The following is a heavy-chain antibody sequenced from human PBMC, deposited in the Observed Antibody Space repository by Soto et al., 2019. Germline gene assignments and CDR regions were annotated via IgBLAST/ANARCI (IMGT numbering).Heavy chain of an antibody. D-gene: IGHD3-22*01. J-gene: IGHJ4*02. Sequence: QVKLVQSGTEVKKPGASIKVSCKASGYSFATSGMTWVRQAPGQGLEWMGWISVYNGNTNYDQKLQDRVTMTTDTSTNTAYLEVRNLISDDTAVYYCARAGQYYDASGYADWGQGTLVTFS. CDR2: ISVYNGNT. V-gene: IGHV1-18*01. CDR3: ARAGQYYDASGYAD. CDR1: GYSFATSG.